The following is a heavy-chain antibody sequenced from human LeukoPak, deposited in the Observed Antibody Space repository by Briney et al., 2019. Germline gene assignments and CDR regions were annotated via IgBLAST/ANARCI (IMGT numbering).Heavy chain of an antibody. V-gene: IGHV1-2*02. CDR2: INPSGGST. J-gene: IGHJ5*02. D-gene: IGHD3-3*01. Sequence: ASVKVSCKASGYTFTSYYMHWVRQAPGQGLEWMGIINPSGGSTNYAQKFQGRVTMTRDTSISTAYMELSRLRSDDTAVYYCARDLTIFGVVRNWFDPWGQGTLVTVSS. CDR3: ARDLTIFGVVRNWFDP. CDR1: GYTFTSYY.